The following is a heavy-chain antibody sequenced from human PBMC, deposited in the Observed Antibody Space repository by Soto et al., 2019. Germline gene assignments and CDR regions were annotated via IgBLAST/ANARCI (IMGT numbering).Heavy chain of an antibody. CDR3: ARPGNYYDSSGYTDPYFDY. Sequence: LSLTCAVYGGSFSGYYWSWIRQPPGKGLEWIGEINHSGSTNYNPSLKSRVTISVDTSKNQFSLKLSSVTAADTAVYYCARPGNYYDSSGYTDPYFDYWGQGTLVTVSS. CDR2: INHSGST. CDR1: GGSFSGYY. D-gene: IGHD3-22*01. J-gene: IGHJ4*02. V-gene: IGHV4-34*01.